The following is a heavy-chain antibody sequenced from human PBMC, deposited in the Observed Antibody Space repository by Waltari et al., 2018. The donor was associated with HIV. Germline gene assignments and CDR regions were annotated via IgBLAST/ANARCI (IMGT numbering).Heavy chain of an antibody. D-gene: IGHD1-7*01. V-gene: IGHV3-74*01. CDR3: ARAGRDGKLPPDY. CDR1: GLPFSRSW. J-gene: IGHJ4*02. Sequence: EVQLVESGGGLVQPGGYLRLSCAGSGLPFSRSWPHWVSTAQGKGLVWVSLINSDGSSTSYAYSVKCRFTISRDNAKNTLYLQMNSLRAEDTAVYYCARAGRDGKLPPDYWGQGTLVTVSS. CDR2: INSDGSST.